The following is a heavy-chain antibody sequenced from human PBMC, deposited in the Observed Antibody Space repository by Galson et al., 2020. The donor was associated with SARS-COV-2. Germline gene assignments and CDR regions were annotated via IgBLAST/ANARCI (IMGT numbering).Heavy chain of an antibody. V-gene: IGHV3-49*04. Sequence: GGSLRLSCTASGFTFGDYAMSWVRQAPGKGLEWVGFIRSKAYGGTTEYAASVKGRFTISRDDSKSIAYLQMNSLKTEDTAVYYCTRDQENTIFGVVRVLDYWGQGTLVTVSS. CDR2: IRSKAYGGTT. CDR1: GFTFGDYA. D-gene: IGHD3-3*01. CDR3: TRDQENTIFGVVRVLDY. J-gene: IGHJ4*02.